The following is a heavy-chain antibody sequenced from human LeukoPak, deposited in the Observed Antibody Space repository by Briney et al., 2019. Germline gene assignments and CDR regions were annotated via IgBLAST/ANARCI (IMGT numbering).Heavy chain of an antibody. Sequence: TGGSLRLSCAASGFTFSSYGMHWVRQAPGKGLEWVAVISYDGSNKYYADSVKGRFTISRDNSKNTLYLQMNSLRAEDTAVYYCAKDRGDRYYYYMDVWGKGTTVTVSS. V-gene: IGHV3-30*18. CDR2: ISYDGSNK. D-gene: IGHD7-27*01. CDR1: GFTFSSYG. J-gene: IGHJ6*03. CDR3: AKDRGDRYYYYMDV.